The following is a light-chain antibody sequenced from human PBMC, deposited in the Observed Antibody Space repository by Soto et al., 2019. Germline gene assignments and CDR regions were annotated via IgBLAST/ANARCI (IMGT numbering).Light chain of an antibody. J-gene: IGLJ1*01. CDR2: DVT. Sequence: LTQPRSVSGSPGQSVTISCTGTSSDVGGFNSVSWYQHHPDKVPKLMIYDVTKRPSGVPFRFSGSKSGNTASLTISGLQADDEADYYCYSYAGTNTHVFGTGTKVTVL. CDR3: YSYAGTNTHV. CDR1: SSDVGGFNS. V-gene: IGLV2-11*01.